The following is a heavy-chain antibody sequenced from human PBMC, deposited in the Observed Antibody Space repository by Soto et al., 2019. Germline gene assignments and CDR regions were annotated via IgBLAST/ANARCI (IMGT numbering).Heavy chain of an antibody. CDR1: GFTFNTYA. CDR2: IWNDGSNK. V-gene: IGHV3-33*01. Sequence: PGGSLRLSCAAPGFTFNTYAMDWVRQAPGKGLEWVAVIWNDGSNKYYADSVKGRFTISRDTSKNTLYLQMNSLRAEDTAVYYCARDLGGSYGPFDYWGQGTLVTVSS. CDR3: ARDLGGSYGPFDY. D-gene: IGHD5-18*01. J-gene: IGHJ4*02.